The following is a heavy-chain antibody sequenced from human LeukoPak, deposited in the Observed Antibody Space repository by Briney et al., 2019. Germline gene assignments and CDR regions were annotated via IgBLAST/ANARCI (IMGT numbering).Heavy chain of an antibody. D-gene: IGHD2-15*01. Sequence: GASMKVSCTASGYTFTGYYMHWVRQAPGQGLEWMGRINPNSGGTKYAQKFQGRVTMTRDTSISTAYMELSRLRSDDAAVYYCARGWPTEFDYWGQGTLVTVSS. CDR3: ARGWPTEFDY. CDR1: GYTFTGYY. V-gene: IGHV1-2*06. J-gene: IGHJ4*02. CDR2: INPNSGGT.